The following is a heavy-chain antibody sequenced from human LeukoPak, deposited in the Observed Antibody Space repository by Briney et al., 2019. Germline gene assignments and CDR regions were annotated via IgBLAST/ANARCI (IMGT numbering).Heavy chain of an antibody. J-gene: IGHJ6*02. V-gene: IGHV3-9*01. CDR3: AKDRANYYYYGMDV. CDR2: ISWNSDSI. CDR1: GFTFDDYA. Sequence: PGGSLRLSCAASGFTFDDYAMHWVRQAPGKGLEWVSSISWNSDSIDYADSVKGRFTISRDNAKNSLYLQMNSLRTEDTALYYCAKDRANYYYYGMDVWGQGTTVTVSS.